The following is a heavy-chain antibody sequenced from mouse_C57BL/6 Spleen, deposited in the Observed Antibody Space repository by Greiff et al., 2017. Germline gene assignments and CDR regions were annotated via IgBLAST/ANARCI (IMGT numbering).Heavy chain of an antibody. Sequence: EVQRVESGGGLVKPGGSLKLSCAASGFTFSDYGMHWVRQAPEKGLEWVAYISSGSSTIYYADTVKGRFTISRDNAKNTLFLQMTSLRSEDTAMYYCASPYYYGSSYDYYAMDYWGQGTSVTVSS. V-gene: IGHV5-17*01. CDR2: ISSGSSTI. D-gene: IGHD1-1*01. CDR1: GFTFSDYG. CDR3: ASPYYYGSSYDYYAMDY. J-gene: IGHJ4*01.